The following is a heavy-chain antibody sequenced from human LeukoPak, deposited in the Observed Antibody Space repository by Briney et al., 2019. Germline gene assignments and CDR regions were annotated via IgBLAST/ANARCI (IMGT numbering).Heavy chain of an antibody. J-gene: IGHJ4*02. Sequence: SQTLSLTCAISGDSVSSNNVAWNWIRQSPSRGLEWLGRTYYRSKWYNDSGTSVKGRVIISPDTSKNQFSLQLNSVTPEDTGVYYCARDGPGDLLLDYWGQGTLVTVSS. CDR3: ARDGPGDLLLDY. V-gene: IGHV6-1*01. CDR1: GDSVSSNNVA. CDR2: TYYRSKWYN. D-gene: IGHD2/OR15-2a*01.